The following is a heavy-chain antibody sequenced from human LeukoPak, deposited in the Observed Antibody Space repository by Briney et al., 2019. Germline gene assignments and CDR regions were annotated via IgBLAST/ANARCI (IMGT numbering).Heavy chain of an antibody. CDR1: GFTFSSYG. J-gene: IGHJ1*01. Sequence: GGSLRLSCAASGFTFSSYGMHWVRQAPGKGLEWVAVISYDGSNKYYADSVKGRFTISRDNSKNTLYLQMNSLRAEDTAVYYCARSYCGGDCYSAEYFQHWGQGTLVTASS. V-gene: IGHV3-30*03. CDR2: ISYDGSNK. CDR3: ARSYCGGDCYSAEYFQH. D-gene: IGHD2-21*02.